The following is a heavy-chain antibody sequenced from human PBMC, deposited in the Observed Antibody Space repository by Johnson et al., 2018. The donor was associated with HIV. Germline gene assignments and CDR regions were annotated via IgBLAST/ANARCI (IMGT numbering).Heavy chain of an antibody. D-gene: IGHD3-22*01. CDR1: GFTFSTYG. CDR3: ARGVAMIVF. J-gene: IGHJ3*01. Sequence: QVQLVESGGGLVQPGRSLRLSCAASGFTFSTYGMHWVRQAPGKGLEWVAVMWYDGSNKYYADSVKGRFTISRDNSKNTLYLQMNSLRAEDTAVYYCARGVAMIVFWGQGTMVTVSS. V-gene: IGHV3-33*01. CDR2: MWYDGSNK.